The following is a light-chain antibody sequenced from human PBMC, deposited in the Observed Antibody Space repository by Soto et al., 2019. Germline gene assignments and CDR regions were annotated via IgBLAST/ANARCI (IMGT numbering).Light chain of an antibody. CDR2: KAS. J-gene: IGKJ1*01. V-gene: IGKV1-5*03. Sequence: DIQMTQSASTLSGAVGDRGTITCRASQTISSWLAWYQQKPGKAPKLLIYKASTLKSGVPSRFSGSGSGTEFTLTISSLQPDDFATYYCQQYNSYSRTFGQGTKVDIK. CDR3: QQYNSYSRT. CDR1: QTISSW.